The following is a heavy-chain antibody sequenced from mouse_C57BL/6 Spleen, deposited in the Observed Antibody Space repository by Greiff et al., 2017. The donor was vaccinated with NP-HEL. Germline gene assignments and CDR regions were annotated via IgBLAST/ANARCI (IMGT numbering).Heavy chain of an antibody. CDR2: INPNNGGT. D-gene: IGHD2-5*01. Sequence: EVQLQQSGPELVKPGASVKISCKASGYTFTDYYMNWVKQSHGKSLEWIGDINPNNGGTSYNQKFKGKATLTVDKSSSTAYMELRSLTSEDSAVYYCAKGGNSNYDYFDYWGQGTTLTVSS. V-gene: IGHV1-26*01. J-gene: IGHJ2*01. CDR1: GYTFTDYY. CDR3: AKGGNSNYDYFDY.